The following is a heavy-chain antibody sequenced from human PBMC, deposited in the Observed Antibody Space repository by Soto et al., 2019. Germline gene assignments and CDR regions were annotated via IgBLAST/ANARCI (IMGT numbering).Heavy chain of an antibody. CDR1: GCSFPSYW. J-gene: IGHJ5*02. D-gene: IGHD3-16*02. CDR2: IYPGDSDT. Sequence: GACLQLACQSSGCSFPSYWIGWVLQMPGKGLEWMGIIYPGDSDTRYSPSFQGQVTISADKSISTAYLQWSSLKASDTATYYCARQETIVARFDPWGQGTLVTVSS. V-gene: IGHV5-51*01. CDR3: ARQETIVARFDP.